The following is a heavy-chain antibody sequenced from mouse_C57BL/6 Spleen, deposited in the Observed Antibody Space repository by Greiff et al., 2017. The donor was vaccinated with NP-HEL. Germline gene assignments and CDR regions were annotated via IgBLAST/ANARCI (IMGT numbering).Heavy chain of an antibody. CDR3: ARHYGSSLYYAMDY. CDR1: GFTFSDYG. V-gene: IGHV5-15*01. D-gene: IGHD1-1*01. Sequence: EVQLVESGGGLVQPGGSLKLSCAASGFTFSDYGMAWVRQAPRKGPEWVAFISNLAYSIYYADTVTGRFTISRENAKNTLYLEMSSLRSEDTAMYYCARHYGSSLYYAMDYWGQGTSVTVSS. J-gene: IGHJ4*01. CDR2: ISNLAYSI.